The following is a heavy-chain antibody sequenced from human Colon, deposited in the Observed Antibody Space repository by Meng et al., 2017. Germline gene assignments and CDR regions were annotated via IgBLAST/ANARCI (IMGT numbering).Heavy chain of an antibody. CDR3: AGGGGNYYLDY. CDR2: INHSGST. V-gene: IGHV4-30-4*01. J-gene: IGHJ4*02. CDR1: GASVNSGDYY. D-gene: IGHD1-1*01. Sequence: QVHLQESGPRLVKPSQTLSLTCSVSGASVNSGDYYWTWIRQPPGKGLEWSGEINHSGSTRYNPSLKSRVTISVDTSKNQFSLNLTSMTAADTAVYYCAGGGGNYYLDYWGQGTLVTVSS.